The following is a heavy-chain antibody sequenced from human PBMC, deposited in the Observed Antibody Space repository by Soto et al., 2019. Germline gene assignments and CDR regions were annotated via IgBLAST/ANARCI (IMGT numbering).Heavy chain of an antibody. D-gene: IGHD2-15*01. J-gene: IGHJ6*02. CDR2: ISAYNGNT. CDR3: ARDNGRYCSGGSCYSYYYYGMDV. V-gene: IGHV1-18*04. CDR1: GYTFTSYG. Sequence: ASVKVSCKASGYTFTSYGISWVRQAPGQGLEWMGWISAYNGNTNYAQKLQGRVTMTTDTSTSTAYMELRSLRSDDTAVYYCARDNGRYCSGGSCYSYYYYGMDVWGQGTTVTV.